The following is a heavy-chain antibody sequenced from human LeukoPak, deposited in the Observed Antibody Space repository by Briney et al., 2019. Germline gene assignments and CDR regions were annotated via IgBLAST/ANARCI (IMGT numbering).Heavy chain of an antibody. CDR2: IVVGSGNT. V-gene: IGHV1-58*01. J-gene: IGHJ4*02. Sequence: GTSVKVSCKASGFTFTSSAVQWVRQARGQRLEWIGWIVVGSGNTNYAQKFQERVTITRDMSTSTAYMELSSLRSEDTAVYYCAAVADYYDSSGYADYWGQGTLVTVSS. CDR1: GFTFTSSA. D-gene: IGHD3-22*01. CDR3: AAVADYYDSSGYADY.